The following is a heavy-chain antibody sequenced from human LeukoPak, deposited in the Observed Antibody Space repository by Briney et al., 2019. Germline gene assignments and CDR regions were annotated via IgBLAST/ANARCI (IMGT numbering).Heavy chain of an antibody. CDR3: ARDPRYCGGDCYNNWFDP. CDR2: MNPNSGNT. J-gene: IGHJ5*02. CDR1: GYTFTSYD. D-gene: IGHD2-21*02. V-gene: IGHV1-8*01. Sequence: ASVKVSCKASGYTFTSYDINWVRQATGQGLEWMGWMNPNSGNTGYAQKFQGRVTMTRNTSISTAYMELSSLRSEDTAVYYCARDPRYCGGDCYNNWFDPWGQGTLVTVSS.